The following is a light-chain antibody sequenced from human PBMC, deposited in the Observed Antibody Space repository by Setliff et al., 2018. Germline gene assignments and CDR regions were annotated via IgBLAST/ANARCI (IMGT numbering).Light chain of an antibody. J-gene: IGLJ1*01. V-gene: IGLV1-44*01. CDR1: SSNIGGNT. Sequence: SVLTQPPSTSGTPGQRVTISCSGSSSNIGGNTVNWYQQLPGTAPRLLIFSNNDRPSGVSNRFTGSKSGTSASLTISGLQSEDEGDYYCAAWDDSLTGSYGFGTGTKSPS. CDR2: SNN. CDR3: AAWDDSLTGSYG.